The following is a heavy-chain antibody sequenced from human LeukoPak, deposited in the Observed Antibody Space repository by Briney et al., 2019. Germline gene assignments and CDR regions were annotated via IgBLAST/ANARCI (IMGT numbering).Heavy chain of an antibody. V-gene: IGHV3-23*01. Sequence: PGGSLRLSCSASGFTLSTYSMNWVRQAPGKGLEWVSAIRGSGDTALYADSVKGRFTISRDNFKNIVYLEMNSLRAEDTATYYCAKVTWESRPPDCNSWGPGTLVTVSS. CDR2: IRGSGDTA. J-gene: IGHJ4*02. CDR3: AKVTWESRPPDCNS. D-gene: IGHD6-6*01. CDR1: GFTLSTYS.